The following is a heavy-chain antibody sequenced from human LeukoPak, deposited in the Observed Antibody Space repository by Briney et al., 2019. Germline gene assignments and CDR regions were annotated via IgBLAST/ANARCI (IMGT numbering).Heavy chain of an antibody. CDR1: GGSISSYY. D-gene: IGHD6-13*01. CDR3: ARHSIAAAARMFDP. V-gene: IGHV4-59*08. CDR2: FYYSGST. J-gene: IGHJ5*02. Sequence: PSETLSLTCTVSGGSISSYYCSWIRQPPGKGLEWIGYFYYSGSTKYNPSLKSRVTISVDTSKNQFSLKLSSVTAADTAVYYCARHSIAAAARMFDPWGQGTLVTVSS.